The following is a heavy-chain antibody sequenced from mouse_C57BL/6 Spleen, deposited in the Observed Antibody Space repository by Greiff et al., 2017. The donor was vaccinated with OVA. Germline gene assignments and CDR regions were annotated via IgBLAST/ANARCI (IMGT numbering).Heavy chain of an antibody. J-gene: IGHJ2*01. V-gene: IGHV3-6*01. CDR1: GYSITSGYY. CDR3: ASGRWGY. CDR2: ISYDGSN. Sequence: DVKLQESGPGLVKPSQSLSLTCSVTGYSITSGYYWNWIRQFPGNKLEWMGYISYDGSNNYNPSLKNRISITRDTSKNQFFLKLNSVTTEDTATYYCASGRWGYWGQGTTLTVSS. D-gene: IGHD2-3*01.